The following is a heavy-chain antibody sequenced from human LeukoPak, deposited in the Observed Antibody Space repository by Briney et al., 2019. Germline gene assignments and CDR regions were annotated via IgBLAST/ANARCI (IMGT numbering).Heavy chain of an antibody. CDR1: GYTFTSYA. J-gene: IGHJ6*02. CDR2: ISAYNGNT. V-gene: IGHV1-18*01. D-gene: IGHD6-13*01. CDR3: AREGQQLATGTSYYYYGMDV. Sequence: GASVKVSCKASGYTFTSYAMNWVRQAPGQGLEWMGWISAYNGNTNYAQKLQGRVTMTTDTSTSTAYMELRSLRSDDTAVYYCAREGQQLATGTSYYYYGMDVWGQGTTVTVSS.